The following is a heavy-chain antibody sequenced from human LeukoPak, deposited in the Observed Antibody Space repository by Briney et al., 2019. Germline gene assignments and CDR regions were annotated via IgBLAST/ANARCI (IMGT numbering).Heavy chain of an antibody. CDR1: GGSISSGSYY. CDR3: ARRESSGYYF. V-gene: IGHV4-61*02. Sequence: SETLSLTCTVSGGSISSGSYYWSWIRQPAGKGLEWIGRIYTSGSTNYNPSLKSRVTISVDTSKNQFSLKLSSVTAADTAVYYCARRESSGYYFWGQGTLVTVSS. CDR2: IYTSGST. J-gene: IGHJ4*02. D-gene: IGHD3-22*01.